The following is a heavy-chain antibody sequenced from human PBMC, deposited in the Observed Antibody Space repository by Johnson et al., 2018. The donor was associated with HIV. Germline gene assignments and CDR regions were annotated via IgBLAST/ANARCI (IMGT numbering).Heavy chain of an antibody. V-gene: IGHV3-74*01. CDR1: GFTFSSYW. CDR3: AREGPEAAFDI. J-gene: IGHJ3*02. Sequence: VQLVESGGGLVQPGGSLRLSCAASGFTFSSYWMHWVRQAPGKGLVWVSHIKSDGSRTSYADSVKGRFTISRDNAKNTLYLQMNSLRAEDRAVYYCAREGPEAAFDIWGQGTMVTVSS. CDR2: IKSDGSRT.